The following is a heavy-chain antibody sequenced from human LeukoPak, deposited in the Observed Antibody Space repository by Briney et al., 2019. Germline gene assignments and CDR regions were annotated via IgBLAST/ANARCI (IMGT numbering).Heavy chain of an antibody. V-gene: IGHV1-2*02. J-gene: IGHJ4*02. CDR2: INPNSGGT. D-gene: IGHD5-12*01. Sequence: WASVKVSCKASGYTFTGYYMHWVRQAPGQGLEWMGWINPNSGGTNYAQKFQGRVTMTRDTSISTAYMELSSLRSDDTAVYYCARDHSNSGYDLDSWGQGTLVTVSS. CDR3: ARDHSNSGYDLDS. CDR1: GYTFTGYY.